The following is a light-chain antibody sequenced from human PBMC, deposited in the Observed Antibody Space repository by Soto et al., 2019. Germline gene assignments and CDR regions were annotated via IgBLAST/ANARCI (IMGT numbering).Light chain of an antibody. V-gene: IGKV1-33*01. CDR3: LRHDNLPPT. CDR1: QDISNY. Sequence: DIQMTQSPSSLSASVGDRVTITCQARQDISNYLNWYQQKPGKAPKLLIYDASNLVTGVPTRFSGSGSGTDFTFSISKLQPAYLATYYWLRHDNLPPTFVQVTKQAIK. J-gene: IGKJ2*01. CDR2: DAS.